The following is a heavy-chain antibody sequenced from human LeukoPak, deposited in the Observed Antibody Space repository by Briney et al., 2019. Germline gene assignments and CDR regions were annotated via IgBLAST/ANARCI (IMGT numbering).Heavy chain of an antibody. Sequence: PGGSLRLSCAASGFTFSSYGMHWVRQAPGKGLEWVAVIWYDGSNKYYADSVKGRFTISRDNSKNTLYLQMNSLTVEDTAVYYCARDQWGSGSGSFDYWGQGTLVTVSS. J-gene: IGHJ4*02. CDR1: GFTFSSYG. D-gene: IGHD3-10*01. V-gene: IGHV3-33*01. CDR2: IWYDGSNK. CDR3: ARDQWGSGSGSFDY.